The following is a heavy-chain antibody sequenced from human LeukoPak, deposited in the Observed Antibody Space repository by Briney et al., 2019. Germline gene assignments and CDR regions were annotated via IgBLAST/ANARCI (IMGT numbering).Heavy chain of an antibody. CDR1: GFTFSSYW. CDR3: ARVGDGYTRGYFDY. J-gene: IGHJ4*02. Sequence: GGSLRLSCAASGFTFSSYWMSWVRQAPGKGLEWVANIKQDGSEKYYVDSVKGRFTISRDNAKNSLYPQMNSLRAEDTAVYYCARVGDGYTRGYFDYWGQGTLVTVSS. D-gene: IGHD5-24*01. V-gene: IGHV3-7*03. CDR2: IKQDGSEK.